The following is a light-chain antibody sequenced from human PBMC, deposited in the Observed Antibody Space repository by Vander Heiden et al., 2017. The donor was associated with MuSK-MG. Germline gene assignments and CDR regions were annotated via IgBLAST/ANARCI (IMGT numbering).Light chain of an antibody. J-gene: IGKJ2*01. V-gene: IGKV1-5*01. CDR2: DAS. Sequence: DIQMTQSPSTLYASVGDRVTITCRASQSISSWLAWYQQKPGKAPKLLIYDASSLESGVPSRFSGSGSGTEFTLTISSLQPDDFATYYCQQDNSYPYTFGQGTKLEIK. CDR3: QQDNSYPYT. CDR1: QSISSW.